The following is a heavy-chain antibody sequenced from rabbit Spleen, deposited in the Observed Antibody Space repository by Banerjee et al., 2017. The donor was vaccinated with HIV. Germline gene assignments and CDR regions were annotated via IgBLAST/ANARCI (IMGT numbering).Heavy chain of an antibody. Sequence: QQLVESGGGLVKPGASLTLTCTASGFSFSSSYFMCWVRQAPGKGLEWIACIEGGNSAFSYFASWAKGRFTISKTSSTTVTLQMTSPTAADTATYFCARDSGSSFSSYGMDLWGPGTLVTVS. D-gene: IGHD8-1*01. V-gene: IGHV1S40*01. CDR1: GFSFSSSYF. J-gene: IGHJ6*01. CDR2: IEGGNSAFS. CDR3: ARDSGSSFSSYGMDL.